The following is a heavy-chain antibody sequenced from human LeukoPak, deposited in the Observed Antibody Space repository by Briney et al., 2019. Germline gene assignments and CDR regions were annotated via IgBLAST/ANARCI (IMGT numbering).Heavy chain of an antibody. D-gene: IGHD5-24*01. V-gene: IGHV1-58*01. Sequence: ASVKVSCKASGFTFTSSAVQWVRQARGQRLEWIGWIVVGSGNTNYAQKFQERVTITRDMSTSTAYMELSSLRSEDTALYHCATGQGGLQSGYFDSWGQGTLVTVSS. J-gene: IGHJ4*02. CDR1: GFTFTSSA. CDR3: ATGQGGLQSGYFDS. CDR2: IVVGSGNT.